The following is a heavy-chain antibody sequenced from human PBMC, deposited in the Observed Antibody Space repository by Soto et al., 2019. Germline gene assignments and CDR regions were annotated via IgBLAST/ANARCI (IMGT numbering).Heavy chain of an antibody. CDR3: ARDRPLAATRPVDAFDI. Sequence: GGSLRLSCAASGFTFSSYWMSWVRQAPGKGLEWVANIKQDGSEKYYVDSVKGRFTISRDNAKNSLYLQMNGLRAEDTAVYYCARDRPLAATRPVDAFDIWGQGTMVTVSS. V-gene: IGHV3-7*03. CDR1: GFTFSSYW. D-gene: IGHD2-15*01. CDR2: IKQDGSEK. J-gene: IGHJ3*02.